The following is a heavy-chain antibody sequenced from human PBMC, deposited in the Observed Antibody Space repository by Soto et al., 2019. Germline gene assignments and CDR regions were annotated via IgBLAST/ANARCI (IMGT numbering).Heavy chain of an antibody. Sequence: GRSLRLSCAASGFSFSSYWMHWVRQAPGKGLVWVSRINPDGSATNYADSVKGRFTISRDNAKNTLYLQMNSLRAEDTAVFYCGRGGSDSPMAPGYWGQGTLVTGSS. J-gene: IGHJ4*02. CDR1: GFSFSSYW. CDR2: INPDGSAT. D-gene: IGHD5-18*01. V-gene: IGHV3-74*01. CDR3: GRGGSDSPMAPGY.